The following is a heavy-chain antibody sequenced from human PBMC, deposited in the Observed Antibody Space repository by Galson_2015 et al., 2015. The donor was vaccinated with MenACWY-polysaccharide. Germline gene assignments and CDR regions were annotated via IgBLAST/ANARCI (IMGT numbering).Heavy chain of an antibody. CDR3: AKDRMLRSPMSDPPHFDY. J-gene: IGHJ4*02. V-gene: IGHV3-23*01. Sequence: ADSVKCRFTISRDNSKTTLYLQMNSLRAEDTAVYYCAKDRMLRSPMSDPPHFDYWGQGTLVTVSS. D-gene: IGHD4-17*01.